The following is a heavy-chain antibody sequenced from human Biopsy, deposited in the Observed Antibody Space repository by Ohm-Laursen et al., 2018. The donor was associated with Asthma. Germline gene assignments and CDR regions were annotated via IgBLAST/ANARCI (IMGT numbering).Heavy chain of an antibody. D-gene: IGHD1-7*01. CDR1: GYTFTSYG. CDR3: ARDPHNSYLAPLRTKFNYYYYGMDV. CDR2: IIPIFGTA. J-gene: IGHJ6*02. Sequence: SSVKVSCKASGYTFTSYGISWVRQAPGQRLEWMGGIIPIFGTANYAQKFQGRVTITADESTSTAYMELSSLRSEDTAVYYCARDPHNSYLAPLRTKFNYYYYGMDVWGQGTTVTVSS. V-gene: IGHV1-69*01.